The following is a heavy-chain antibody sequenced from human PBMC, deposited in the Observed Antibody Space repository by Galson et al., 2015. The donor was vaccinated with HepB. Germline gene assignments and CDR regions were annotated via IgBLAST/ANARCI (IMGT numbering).Heavy chain of an antibody. Sequence: SLRLSCAASGFTFSDYYMSWIRQAPGKGLEWVSYISSSGSTIYYADSVKGRFTISRDNAKNSLYLQMNSLRAEDTAVYYCARVGTYYDFWSGYIYYYYYMDVWGKGTTVTVSS. D-gene: IGHD3-3*01. CDR2: ISSSGSTI. V-gene: IGHV3-11*01. CDR1: GFTFSDYY. J-gene: IGHJ6*03. CDR3: ARVGTYYDFWSGYIYYYYYMDV.